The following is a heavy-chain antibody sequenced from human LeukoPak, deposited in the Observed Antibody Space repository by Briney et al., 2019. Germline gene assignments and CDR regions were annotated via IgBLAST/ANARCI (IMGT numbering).Heavy chain of an antibody. V-gene: IGHV5-51*01. Sequence: GESLKISFKGSGYSFTSYWIGWVRPVPGKGLEWVGIIYPGDSDTRYSPSFQGQVTISADKSISTAYLQWSSLKASDTAMYYCARFYCSGGSCYSRGIDYWGQGTLVTVSS. CDR3: ARFYCSGGSCYSRGIDY. J-gene: IGHJ4*02. CDR2: IYPGDSDT. CDR1: GYSFTSYW. D-gene: IGHD2-15*01.